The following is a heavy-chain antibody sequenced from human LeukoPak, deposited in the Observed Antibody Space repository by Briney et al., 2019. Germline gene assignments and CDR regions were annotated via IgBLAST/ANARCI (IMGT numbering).Heavy chain of an antibody. CDR1: GFTFSSYG. CDR3: ARNIGYCSGGSCYLEAYYGMDV. J-gene: IGHJ6*02. Sequence: GRSLRLSCAASGFTFSSYGMHWVRQAPAKGLEWVAVIWYDGSNKYYADSVKGRFTISRDNSKNTLYLQMNSLRAEDTAVYYCARNIGYCSGGSCYLEAYYGMDVWGQGTTVTVSS. D-gene: IGHD2-15*01. V-gene: IGHV3-33*01. CDR2: IWYDGSNK.